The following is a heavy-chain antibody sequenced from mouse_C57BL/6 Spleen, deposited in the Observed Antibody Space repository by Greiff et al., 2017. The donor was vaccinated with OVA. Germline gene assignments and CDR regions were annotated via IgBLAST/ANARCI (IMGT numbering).Heavy chain of an antibody. V-gene: IGHV5-4*01. CDR3: ARDRGNWDWYFDV. Sequence: EVQLVESGGGLVKPGGSLKLSCAASGFTFSSYAMSWVRQTPEKRLEWVATISDGGSYTYYPDNVKGRFTISRDNAKNNLYLQMSHLKSEDTAMYYCARDRGNWDWYFDVWGTGTTVTVSS. J-gene: IGHJ1*03. CDR1: GFTFSSYA. CDR2: ISDGGSYT. D-gene: IGHD4-1*01.